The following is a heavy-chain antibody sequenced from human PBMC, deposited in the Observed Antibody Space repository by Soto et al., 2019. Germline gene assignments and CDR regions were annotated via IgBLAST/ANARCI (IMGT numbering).Heavy chain of an antibody. Sequence: PSETLSLTCTVSGGSISSYYWSWIRQPPGKGLEWIGYIYYSGGTNYNPSLKSRVTISVDTSKNTLYLQMNSLRAEDTAVYYCARDRIAVAGNPEYFQHWGQGTLVTVSS. CDR2: IYYSGGT. D-gene: IGHD6-19*01. CDR3: ARDRIAVAGNPEYFQH. J-gene: IGHJ1*01. V-gene: IGHV4-59*12. CDR1: GGSISSYY.